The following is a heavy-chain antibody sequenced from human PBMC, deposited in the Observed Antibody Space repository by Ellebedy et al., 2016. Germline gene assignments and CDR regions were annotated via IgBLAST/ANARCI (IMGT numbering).Heavy chain of an antibody. V-gene: IGHV3-48*01. CDR2: ISSSSSTI. Sequence: GGSLRLSCAASGFTFSGYSMNWVRQAPGKGLEWVSYISSSSSTIYYADSVKGRFTISRDNAKNSLYLQMNSLRAEDTAVYYCARASDNYYYYGMDVWGQGTTVTVSS. CDR3: ARASDNYYYYGMDV. D-gene: IGHD3-10*01. CDR1: GFTFSGYS. J-gene: IGHJ6*02.